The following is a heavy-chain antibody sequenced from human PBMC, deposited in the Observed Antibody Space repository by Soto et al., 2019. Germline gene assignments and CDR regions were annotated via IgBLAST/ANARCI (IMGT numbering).Heavy chain of an antibody. V-gene: IGHV3-23*01. D-gene: IGHD2-8*01. Sequence: EVQLLESGGGLVQPGGSLRLSCAASGFTFSSYAMSWVRQAPGKGLEWVSAISGSGGSTYYADSVKGRFTISRDTSKNTLYVQMNSLRAEDTAVYYCAKLILYHTTASIAYWGQGTLVTVSS. CDR1: GFTFSSYA. CDR3: AKLILYHTTASIAY. CDR2: ISGSGGST. J-gene: IGHJ4*02.